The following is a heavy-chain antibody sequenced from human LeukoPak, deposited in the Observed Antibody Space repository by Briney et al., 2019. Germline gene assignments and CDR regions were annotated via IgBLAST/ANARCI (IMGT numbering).Heavy chain of an antibody. D-gene: IGHD6-13*01. CDR1: GYTFTSYA. CDR3: AREARYSSSWYYPAAI. V-gene: IGHV1-3*01. Sequence: ASVKVSCKASGYTFTSYAMHWVRQAPGQRLEWMGWINAGNGNTKYSQKFQGRVTITRDTSASTAYMELSSLRSEDTAVYYCAREARYSSSWYYPAAIWGQGTMVTVSS. J-gene: IGHJ3*02. CDR2: INAGNGNT.